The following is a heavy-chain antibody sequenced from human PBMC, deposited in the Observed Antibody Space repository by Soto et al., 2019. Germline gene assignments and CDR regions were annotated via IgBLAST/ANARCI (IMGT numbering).Heavy chain of an antibody. CDR3: ARAGRGTMVYAIYDAFDI. Sequence: SVKVSCKASGGTFSSYAISWVRQAPGQGLGWMGGIIPIFGTANYAQKFQGRVTITADESTSTAYMELSSLRSEDTAVYYCARAGRGTMVYAIYDAFDIWGQGTMVTV. CDR2: IIPIFGTA. J-gene: IGHJ3*02. CDR1: GGTFSSYA. V-gene: IGHV1-69*13. D-gene: IGHD2-8*01.